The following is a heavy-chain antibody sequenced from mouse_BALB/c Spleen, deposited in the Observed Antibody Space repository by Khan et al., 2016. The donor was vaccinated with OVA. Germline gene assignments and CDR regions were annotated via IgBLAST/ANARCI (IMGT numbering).Heavy chain of an antibody. V-gene: IGHV3-2*02. CDR1: GYSITSDYA. J-gene: IGHJ2*01. Sequence: EVQLQESGPGLVKPSQSLSLTCTVTGYSITSDYAWNWIRQFPGNKLEWMGYISYSGRTSYNPSLKSRISITRDTSMNPFFLQLNSVTTEDTATYYCARSGTITTVVATDFDYWGQGTTLTVSS. D-gene: IGHD1-1*01. CDR3: ARSGTITTVVATDFDY. CDR2: ISYSGRT.